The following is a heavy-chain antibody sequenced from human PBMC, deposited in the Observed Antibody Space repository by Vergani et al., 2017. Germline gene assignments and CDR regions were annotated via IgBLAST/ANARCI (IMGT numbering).Heavy chain of an antibody. CDR2: ISYDGSNK. CDR3: ARDGYCSGGSCLLNDAFDI. D-gene: IGHD2-15*01. Sequence: QVQLVESGGGVVQPGRSLRLSCAASGFTFSSYAMHWVRQAPGKGLEWVAVISYDGSNKYYADSVKGRFTISRDNSKITLYLQMNSLRAEDTAVYYCARDGYCSGGSCLLNDAFDIWGQGTMVTVSS. V-gene: IGHV3-30*01. CDR1: GFTFSSYA. J-gene: IGHJ3*02.